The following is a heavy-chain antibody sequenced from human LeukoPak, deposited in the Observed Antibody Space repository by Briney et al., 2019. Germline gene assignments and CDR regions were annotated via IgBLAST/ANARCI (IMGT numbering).Heavy chain of an antibody. CDR1: GCTFSSYG. D-gene: IGHD1-26*01. J-gene: IGHJ4*02. V-gene: IGHV3-23*01. CDR3: AKAGDRDLVGALYYFDY. CDR2: ISATGYST. Sequence: GGSLRLSCAASGCTFSSYGMSWVRQAPGKGLEWVSAISATGYSTYYADSVKGRFSISRDNSKNTLYLQMNSLRAEDTAVYYCAKAGDRDLVGALYYFDYWGQGTLVTVSS.